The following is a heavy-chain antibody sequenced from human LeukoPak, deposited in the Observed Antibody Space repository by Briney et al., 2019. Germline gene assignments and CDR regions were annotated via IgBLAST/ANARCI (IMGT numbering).Heavy chain of an antibody. D-gene: IGHD3/OR15-3a*01. CDR3: ARQEIGLRSFDP. Sequence: SETLSLTCTVSGGSISSSSYYWGWIRQPPGKGLEWIGEIYHSGSTNYNPSLKSRVTISVDKSKNQFSLNLSSVTAADTAVYYCARQEIGLRSFDPWGQGTLVTVSS. V-gene: IGHV4-39*01. CDR1: GGSISSSSYY. CDR2: IYHSGST. J-gene: IGHJ5*02.